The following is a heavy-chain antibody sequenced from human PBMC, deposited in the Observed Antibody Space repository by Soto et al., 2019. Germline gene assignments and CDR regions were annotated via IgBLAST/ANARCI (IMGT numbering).Heavy chain of an antibody. Sequence: QVQLQESGPGLVKPSQTLSLTCTVSGGSISSGDYYWSWIRQPPGKGLEWIGYIYYSGSTYYNPSLKXXVXIXXDTSKNQFSLKLSSVTAADTAVYYCARENREGFDYWGQGTLVTVSS. J-gene: IGHJ4*02. CDR1: GGSISSGDYY. CDR3: ARENREGFDY. CDR2: IYYSGST. V-gene: IGHV4-30-4*01.